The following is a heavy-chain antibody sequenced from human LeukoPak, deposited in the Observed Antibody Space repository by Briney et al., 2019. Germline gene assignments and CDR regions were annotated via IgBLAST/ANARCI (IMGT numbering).Heavy chain of an antibody. V-gene: IGHV3-23*01. D-gene: IGHD5-18*01. Sequence: PGGSLTLSCAASGFTFSNFAMNWVRQAPGKGLEWVSAISGSGGSTSYADSVKGRFTISRDNSKNTLYLQMNSLSAEDTAVYYCANLPSTKYAYGNNYGYLFDHWGQGTLVTVSS. CDR1: GFTFSNFA. CDR3: ANLPSTKYAYGNNYGYLFDH. J-gene: IGHJ4*02. CDR2: ISGSGGST.